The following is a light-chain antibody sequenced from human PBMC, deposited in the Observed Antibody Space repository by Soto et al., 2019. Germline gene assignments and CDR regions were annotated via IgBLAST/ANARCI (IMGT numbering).Light chain of an antibody. V-gene: IGKV3-20*01. Sequence: EIVMTQSPATLSVSPGESATLSCRASQSISSNLAWYQQKPGQAPRLLIYGASNRATGIPDRFSGSVSGSDFILTINRLEPEDFAVYYCQQYGSSHTFGQGTRLEIK. CDR1: QSISSN. CDR3: QQYGSSHT. J-gene: IGKJ5*01. CDR2: GAS.